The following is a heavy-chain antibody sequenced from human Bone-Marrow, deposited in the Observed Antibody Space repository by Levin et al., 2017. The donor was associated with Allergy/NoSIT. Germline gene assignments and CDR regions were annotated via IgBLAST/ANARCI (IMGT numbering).Heavy chain of an antibody. CDR1: GGSFSSSSYY. CDR3: ARKGDYSSGWPRGIDY. J-gene: IGHJ4*02. V-gene: IGHV4-39*01. Sequence: SQTLSLTCTVSGGSFSSSSYYWGWIRQPPGKGLEWIGSIYCSGSTYYNPSLQSRVTISVDTSKNQFSLKLSSVTAADTAVYYCARKGDYSSGWPRGIDYWGQGTLVTVSS. CDR2: IYCSGST. D-gene: IGHD6-19*01.